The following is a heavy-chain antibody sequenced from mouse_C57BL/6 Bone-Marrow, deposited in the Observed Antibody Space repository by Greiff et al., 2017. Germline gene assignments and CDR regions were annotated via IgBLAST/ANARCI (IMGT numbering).Heavy chain of an antibody. CDR1: GFNIKDAY. V-gene: IGHV14-4*01. CDR3: TTHYGSSYYFDY. D-gene: IGHD1-1*01. Sequence: DVQLQESGAELVRPGASVKLSCTASGFNIKDAYMHWVKQRPEQGLEWIGWIDPENGDTEYASKFQGKATITADTSSNTASLQLSSLTSEDTAVYYCTTHYGSSYYFDYWGQGTTLTVSS. J-gene: IGHJ2*01. CDR2: IDPENGDT.